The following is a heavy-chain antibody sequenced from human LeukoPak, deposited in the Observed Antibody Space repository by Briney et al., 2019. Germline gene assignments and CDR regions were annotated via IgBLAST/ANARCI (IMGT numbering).Heavy chain of an antibody. D-gene: IGHD5-24*01. J-gene: IGHJ4*02. CDR2: IGISSGNT. Sequence: WGSLRLSCAASGFRFSDYSMNWVRQAPGKGLEWISYIGISSGNTNYADSVKGRFTISGDKAKNSLYLQMNSLRVEDTAVYYCARDYKYAFDNWGQGTLVTVSS. CDR1: GFRFSDYS. CDR3: ARDYKYAFDN. V-gene: IGHV3-48*01.